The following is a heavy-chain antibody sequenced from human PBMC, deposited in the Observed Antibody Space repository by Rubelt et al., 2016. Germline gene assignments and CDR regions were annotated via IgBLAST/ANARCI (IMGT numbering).Heavy chain of an antibody. V-gene: IGHV3-9*01. Sequence: RLSCAASGFTFDDYAMHWVRQAPGKGLEWVSGISWNSGSIGYADSVKGRFTISRDNAKNSLYLQMNSLRAEDTALYYCAKDLSFGRGYSYGYFDYWGQGTLVTVSS. CDR2: ISWNSGSI. CDR1: GFTFDDYA. D-gene: IGHD5-18*01. J-gene: IGHJ4*02. CDR3: AKDLSFGRGYSYGYFDY.